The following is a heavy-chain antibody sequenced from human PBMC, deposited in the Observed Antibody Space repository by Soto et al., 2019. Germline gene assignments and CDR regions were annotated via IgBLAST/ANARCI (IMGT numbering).Heavy chain of an antibody. J-gene: IGHJ5*02. Sequence: GASVKVSCKAAGGTFSSYAISWVRQAPGQGLEWMGGIIPIFGTANYAQKFQGRVTITADESTSTAYMELSSLRSEDTAVYYCERHSSGTSGFNCFVPWGQAILVPVYS. CDR3: ERHSSGTSGFNCFVP. V-gene: IGHV1-69*13. CDR2: IIPIFGTA. D-gene: IGHD3-22*01. CDR1: GGTFSSYA.